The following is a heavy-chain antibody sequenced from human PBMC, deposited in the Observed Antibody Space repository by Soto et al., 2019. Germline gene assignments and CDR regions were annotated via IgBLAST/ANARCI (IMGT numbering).Heavy chain of an antibody. CDR2: ISDGGGTT. CDR3: AKDSKSLTRITIFGVDFMDV. J-gene: IGHJ6*03. CDR1: GFTFSSYA. Sequence: GGSLRLSCAASGFTFSSYAMTWVRQAPGKGLEWVSTISDGGGTTYYVDSVKGRFTISRDNSKNTLSLQMNTLRAEDTAVYYCAKDSKSLTRITIFGVDFMDVWGKGTTVTVSS. D-gene: IGHD3-3*01. V-gene: IGHV3-23*01.